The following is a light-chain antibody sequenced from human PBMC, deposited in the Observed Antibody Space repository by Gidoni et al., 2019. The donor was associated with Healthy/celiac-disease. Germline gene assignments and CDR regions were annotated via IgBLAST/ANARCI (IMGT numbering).Light chain of an antibody. CDR3: QQYGSSPWT. CDR2: GAS. CDR1: QSVSSSY. Sequence: DIVLTQSPGTLSLSPGERAPLSCRASQSVSSSYLAWYQQKPGQAPRLLIYGASSRATGIPHRFSGSGSGTDFTLTISRLEPEDFAVYYWQQYGSSPWTFGQGTKVEIK. J-gene: IGKJ1*01. V-gene: IGKV3-20*01.